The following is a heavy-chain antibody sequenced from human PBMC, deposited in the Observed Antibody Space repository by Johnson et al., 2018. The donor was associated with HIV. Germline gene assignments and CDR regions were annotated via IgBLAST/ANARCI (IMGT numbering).Heavy chain of an antibody. CDR1: ELTSSNYA. D-gene: IGHD6-13*01. CDR3: ARARDSWSSSWLSRDNAFDV. J-gene: IGHJ3*01. CDR2: ISASGRDI. Sequence: VQLVESGGGLVQPGGSLRLSCVASELTSSNYAISWVRQAPGQGLEWVSAISASGRDIYSGDSVKGRFTLSRDNSKNTLYLQMNSLRAGDTAVYYCARARDSWSSSWLSRDNAFDVWGLGTMVTVSS. V-gene: IGHV3-23*04.